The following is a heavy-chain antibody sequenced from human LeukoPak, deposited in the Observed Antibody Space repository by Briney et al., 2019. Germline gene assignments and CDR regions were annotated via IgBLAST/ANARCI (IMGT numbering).Heavy chain of an antibody. D-gene: IGHD6-13*01. J-gene: IGHJ4*02. Sequence: GGSLRLSCAASGFTFSDYYMSWIRQAPGKGLEWVSYISSSGSTIYYADSVKGRFTISRDNAKNSLYLQMNSLRAEDTAVYYCSTLRAYRSSWYFDYWGQGTLVTVSS. V-gene: IGHV3-11*04. CDR1: GFTFSDYY. CDR2: ISSSGSTI. CDR3: STLRAYRSSWYFDY.